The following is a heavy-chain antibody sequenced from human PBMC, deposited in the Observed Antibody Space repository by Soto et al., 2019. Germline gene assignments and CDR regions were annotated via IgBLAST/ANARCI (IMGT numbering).Heavy chain of an antibody. CDR1: GFTFSSYS. J-gene: IGHJ5*02. CDR3: AREIVATIPVWNWFDP. Sequence: GGSLRLSCAASGFTFSSYSMNWVRQAPGKGLEWVSSISSSSSYIYYADSVKGRFTISRDNAKNSLYLQMNSLRAEDTAVYYCAREIVATIPVWNWFDPWGQGTLVTVSS. V-gene: IGHV3-21*01. D-gene: IGHD5-12*01. CDR2: ISSSSSYI.